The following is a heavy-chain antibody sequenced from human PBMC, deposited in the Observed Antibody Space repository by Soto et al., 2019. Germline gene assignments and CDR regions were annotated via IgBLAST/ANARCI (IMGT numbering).Heavy chain of an antibody. CDR2: IIPIFATP. Sequence: QVQLVQYGAEVKKPGSSVKVSCKGSGGFNSYSISWVRQAPGQGLEWMGGIIPIFATPNYAQKFQGRVTITADKSTSTAYMEMSRLTSEDTAVYYCARGGTVIIPAATNWFDPWGQGTLVSVSS. V-gene: IGHV1-69*06. J-gene: IGHJ5*02. CDR1: GGFNSYS. D-gene: IGHD2-2*01. CDR3: ARGGTVIIPAATNWFDP.